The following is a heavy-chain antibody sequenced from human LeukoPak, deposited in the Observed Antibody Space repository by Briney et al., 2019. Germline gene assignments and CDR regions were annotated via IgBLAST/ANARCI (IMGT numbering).Heavy chain of an antibody. D-gene: IGHD3-16*02. CDR1: GGSIDSTNW. CDR3: ARSHDHLWGNYPDY. Sequence: SETLSLTCDVSGGSIDSTNWWNWVRQPPGKGLEWIGEIHHDGRINYNPSLKSRVTLSVDKSKNQFSLRLSSVTAADTAMYYCARSHDHLWGNYPDYWGQGTLVTVSS. V-gene: IGHV4/OR15-8*01. J-gene: IGHJ4*02. CDR2: IHHDGRI.